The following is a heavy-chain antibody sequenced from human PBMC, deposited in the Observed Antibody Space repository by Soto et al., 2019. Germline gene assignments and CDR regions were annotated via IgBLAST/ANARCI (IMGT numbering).Heavy chain of an antibody. CDR1: VVSIIIGYG. V-gene: IGHV4-31*03. Sequence: PSSTXSLTCTFSVVSIIIGYGFSCIRQYPGKGLEWIGYIYYSGNTYYNPSLKSRVSISLDTSKSQFSLKLDSVTAADTAVYYCERDANVALGVQNSMDVWGQGTTVTVSS. D-gene: IGHD3-3*02. J-gene: IGHJ6*02. CDR3: ERDANVALGVQNSMDV. CDR2: IYYSGNT.